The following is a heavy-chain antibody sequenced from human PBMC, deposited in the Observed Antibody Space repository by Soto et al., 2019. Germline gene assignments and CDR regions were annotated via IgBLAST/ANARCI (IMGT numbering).Heavy chain of an antibody. CDR1: GYTFTSYG. D-gene: IGHD2-8*01. Sequence: QAQLVQSGGEVKKPGASVKVSCRASGYTFTSYGYAWVRQAPGQGLEWMGGISAYNGDTNYAQKFQDRVTLTTDTSTTTAHMELSNLGSDDTAVYYCARSGAYCTSITCLFDSFWGLGTLVTVSS. CDR2: ISAYNGDT. V-gene: IGHV1-18*01. CDR3: ARSGAYCTSITCLFDSF. J-gene: IGHJ4*02.